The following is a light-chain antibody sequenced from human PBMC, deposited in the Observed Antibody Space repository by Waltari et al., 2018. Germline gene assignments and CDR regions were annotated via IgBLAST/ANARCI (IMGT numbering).Light chain of an antibody. CDR1: SSNLGAGYD. J-gene: IGLJ3*02. Sequence: QFVLTQPPSVSGAPGQRVTISCTGSSSNLGAGYDVFWYQRLPEAAPKLLSYLNTNRPAGVPDRFSGSKSGTSASLAISGLQADDEGDYYCQSYDSSLRGWVFGGGTKLTVL. V-gene: IGLV1-40*01. CDR2: LNT. CDR3: QSYDSSLRGWV.